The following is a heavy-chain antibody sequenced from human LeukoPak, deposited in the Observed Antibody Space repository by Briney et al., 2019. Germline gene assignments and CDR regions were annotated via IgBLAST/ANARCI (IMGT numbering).Heavy chain of an antibody. D-gene: IGHD6-6*01. CDR1: GFTFSSYA. CDR2: ISYDGSNK. CDR3: ARGEYSSSRVLEPYSYYYGMDV. Sequence: GGSLRLSCAASGFTFSSYAMHWVRQAPGKGLEWVAVISYDGSNKYYADSVKGRFTISRDNSKNTLYLQMNSLRAEDTAVYYCARGEYSSSRVLEPYSYYYGMDVWGHGTTVTVSS. J-gene: IGHJ6*02. V-gene: IGHV3-30*04.